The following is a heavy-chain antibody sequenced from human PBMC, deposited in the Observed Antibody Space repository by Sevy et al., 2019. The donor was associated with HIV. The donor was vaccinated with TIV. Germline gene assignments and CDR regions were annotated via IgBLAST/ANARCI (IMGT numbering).Heavy chain of an antibody. Sequence: GGSLRLSCAASGFTFSSYAMSWVRQAPGKGLEWVSGLSGYGGSTYYADSVKGRFTISRDNSKNTLYLQMNSLRAEDTAVYYCAKDRITMIGDALDVWGQGTMVTVSS. CDR2: LSGYGGST. V-gene: IGHV3-23*01. CDR1: GFTFSSYA. J-gene: IGHJ3*01. CDR3: AKDRITMIGDALDV. D-gene: IGHD3-22*01.